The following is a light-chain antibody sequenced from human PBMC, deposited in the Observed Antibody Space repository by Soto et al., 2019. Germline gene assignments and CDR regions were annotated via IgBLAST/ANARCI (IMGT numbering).Light chain of an antibody. Sequence: QSVLTQPRSVSGSPGQSVTISCTGTSRDVGYYNYVSWYQQYPGKVPKLMIYDVSQWPSGVPDRFSGSKSGNTASLTISGLQAEDEADYYCCSYAGSFIFVFGTGTKVTVL. CDR3: CSYAGSFIFV. CDR1: SRDVGYYNY. V-gene: IGLV2-11*01. J-gene: IGLJ1*01. CDR2: DVS.